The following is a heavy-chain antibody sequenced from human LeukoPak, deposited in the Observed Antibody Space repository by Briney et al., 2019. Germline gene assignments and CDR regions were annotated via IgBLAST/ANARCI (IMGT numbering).Heavy chain of an antibody. Sequence: GGSLRLSCAASGFTFSSYWMSWVRQAPGKGLEWVAFIRYDGSNKYYADSVKGRFTISRDNSKNTLYLQMNSLKTEDTAVYYCTSREGRAGHSGYYSDYWGQGTLVTVSS. D-gene: IGHD3-22*01. CDR1: GFTFSSYW. CDR2: IRYDGSNK. V-gene: IGHV3-30*02. J-gene: IGHJ4*02. CDR3: TSREGRAGHSGYYSDY.